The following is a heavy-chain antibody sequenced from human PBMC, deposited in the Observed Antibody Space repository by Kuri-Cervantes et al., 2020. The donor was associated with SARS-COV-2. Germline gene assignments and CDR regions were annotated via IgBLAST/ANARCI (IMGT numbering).Heavy chain of an antibody. CDR2: INYSGTT. CDR1: GGSLTRSSYY. J-gene: IGHJ6*03. D-gene: IGHD3-10*01. V-gene: IGHV4-39*07. CDR3: ARLRRHNNAWFVTGYYKDV. Sequence: SETLSLTCSVSGGSLTRSSYYWGWIRQPPGKGLEWIGEINYSGTTNYNPSLKSRVTMSVDTSKNQFSLNLTSVTAADTAVYYCARLRRHNNAWFVTGYYKDVWGKGTTVTVSS.